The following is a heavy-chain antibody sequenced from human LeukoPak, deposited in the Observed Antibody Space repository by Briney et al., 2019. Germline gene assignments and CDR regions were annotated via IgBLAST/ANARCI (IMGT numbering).Heavy chain of an antibody. CDR3: ARGGDFWSGYPQYYFDY. V-gene: IGHV5-51*01. J-gene: IGHJ4*02. CDR2: IYPGDSDT. D-gene: IGHD3-3*01. CDR1: GYSFTSYW. Sequence: GESLKISCKGSGYSFTSYWIGWVRQIPGKGLEWMGIIYPGDSDTRYSPSFQGQVTISADKSISTAYLQWSSLKASDTAMYYCARGGDFWSGYPQYYFDYWGQGTLVTVSS.